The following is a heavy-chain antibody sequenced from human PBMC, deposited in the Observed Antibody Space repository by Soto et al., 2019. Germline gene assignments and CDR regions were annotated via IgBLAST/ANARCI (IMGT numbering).Heavy chain of an antibody. D-gene: IGHD2-21*01. CDR3: VRCGRRSGLDY. CDR1: GYTFSSYH. V-gene: IGHV1-8*01. CDR2: VNPNSIET. Sequence: QVQLVQSGAEVKKPGASVKVSCEASGYTFSSYHISWVRQASGQGLEWMGWVNPNSIETDYAQKFQGRVTMTGNTSIRTAYMELSSLRSDDRAVYYCVRCGRRSGLDYCGQGTLVTVSS. J-gene: IGHJ4*02.